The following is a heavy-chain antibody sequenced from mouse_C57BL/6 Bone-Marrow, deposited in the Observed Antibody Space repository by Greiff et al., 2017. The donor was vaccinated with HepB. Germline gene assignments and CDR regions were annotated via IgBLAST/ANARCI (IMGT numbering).Heavy chain of an antibody. CDR1: GFTFSSYA. D-gene: IGHD2-3*01. V-gene: IGHV5-9-1*02. Sequence: DVMLVESGEGLVKPGGSLKLSCAASGFTFSSYAMSWVRQTPEKRLEWVAYISSGGDYIYYADTVKGRFTISRDNARNTLYRQMSSLKSEDTAMYYCTREGYYTGGDYWGQGTSVTVSS. J-gene: IGHJ4*01. CDR2: ISSGGDYI. CDR3: TREGYYTGGDY.